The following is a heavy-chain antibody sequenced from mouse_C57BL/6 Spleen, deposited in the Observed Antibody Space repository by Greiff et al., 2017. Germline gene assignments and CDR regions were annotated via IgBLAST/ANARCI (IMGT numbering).Heavy chain of an antibody. CDR1: GYTFTSYW. V-gene: IGHV1-69*01. D-gene: IGHD2-1*01. CDR2: FDPSDSYT. CDR3: ARGIYYGNRPYYVDY. Sequence: VQLQQPGAELVMPGASVKLSCKASGYTFTSYWMHWVKQRPGQGLEWIGEFDPSDSYTNYNQKFKGKSTLTVDKSSSPAYMQLSSLTSGDSAVYYCARGIYYGNRPYYVDYWGQGTTLTVSS. J-gene: IGHJ2*01.